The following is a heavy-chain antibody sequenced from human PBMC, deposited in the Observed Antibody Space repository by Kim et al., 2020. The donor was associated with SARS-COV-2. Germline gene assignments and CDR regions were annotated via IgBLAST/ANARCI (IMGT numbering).Heavy chain of an antibody. CDR1: GFTFNNYG. Sequence: GGSLRLSCAASGFTFNNYGMSWVRQAPGKGLEFVSTISASSYTTNYADSVKGRFTISRDNSKNTLYLRMNSLRAEDTAVYYCAKKRHTSGWSFDSWGQVTLVTVSS. V-gene: IGHV3-23*01. J-gene: IGHJ4*02. D-gene: IGHD6-19*01. CDR2: ISASSYTT. CDR3: AKKRHTSGWSFDS.